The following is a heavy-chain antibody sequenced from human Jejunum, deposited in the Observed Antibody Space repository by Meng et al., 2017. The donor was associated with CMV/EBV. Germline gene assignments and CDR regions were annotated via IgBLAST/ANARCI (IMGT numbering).Heavy chain of an antibody. V-gene: IGHV3-7*01. CDR3: ARFDFWTGYYSGHYYDMDV. J-gene: IGHJ6*02. Sequence: NQWRNWGGQGQGKGREWVANRNKDGSEKYYVEAGKGRFTISRDNDKNALYLQMNSLRAEDTAVYDCARFDFWTGYYSGHYYDMDVWGQGTTVTVSS. CDR1: NQW. CDR2: RNKDGSEK. D-gene: IGHD3/OR15-3a*01.